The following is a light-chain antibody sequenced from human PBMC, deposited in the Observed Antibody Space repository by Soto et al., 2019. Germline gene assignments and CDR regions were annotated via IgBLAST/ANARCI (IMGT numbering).Light chain of an antibody. J-gene: IGKJ4*01. CDR1: QSISNS. CDR3: QQYSTYPLT. V-gene: IGKV1-5*03. CDR2: RAS. Sequence: DIQMTQTPSTRSASVGDRVTMTCRASQSISNSLAWYQQKPGKAPKLLIYRASALQSGVPSRFSGSGSGTEFTLTIDSLQPDDFATFYCQQYSTYPLTFGGGTRADIQ.